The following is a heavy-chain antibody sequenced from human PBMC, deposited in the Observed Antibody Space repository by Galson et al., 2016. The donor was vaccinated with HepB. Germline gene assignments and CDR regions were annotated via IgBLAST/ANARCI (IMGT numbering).Heavy chain of an antibody. D-gene: IGHD1-26*01. CDR1: GYPFTKFA. CDR2: INAGSGNT. J-gene: IGHJ4*02. V-gene: IGHV1-3*01. CDR3: ARGWVDY. Sequence: SVKVSYKDSGYPFTKFAMHWVRQAPGQRLEWMGWINAGSGNTKYSQKIQGRVTITRDTSTSTAYMELSSLRSEDTAVYYCARGWVDYWGQGTLVTVSS.